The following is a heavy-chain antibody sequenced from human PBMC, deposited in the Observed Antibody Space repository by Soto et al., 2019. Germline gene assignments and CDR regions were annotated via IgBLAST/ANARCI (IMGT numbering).Heavy chain of an antibody. D-gene: IGHD3-3*01. CDR3: ARWGYDFWSGYYTGGNYMDV. Sequence: SETLSLTCSFSGDSVTSHYLTWIRQSPEKGLEWIGYMHYTGFSHYNPSLKSRLTISVDTSKNQFTLQLTSVTAADTAVYYCARWGYDFWSGYYTGGNYMDVWGKGPRSPSP. V-gene: IGHV4-59*02. CDR2: MHYTGFS. CDR1: GDSVTSHY. J-gene: IGHJ6*03.